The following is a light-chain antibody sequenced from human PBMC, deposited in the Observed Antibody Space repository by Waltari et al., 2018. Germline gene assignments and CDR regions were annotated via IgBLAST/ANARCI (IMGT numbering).Light chain of an antibody. CDR1: SGLRTYA. CDR3: QTWGLGYVI. V-gene: IGLV4-69*01. J-gene: IGLJ2*01. CDR2: VNSDGTH. Sequence: QLVLTQSPSASASVGASVRLTCTLSSGLRTYAIAWHPHQPEKCPRSLMKVNSDGTHNKGDGIPDRFSGSSSGTERYLTISSLQPEDEADYYCQTWGLGYVIFGGGTKLTVL.